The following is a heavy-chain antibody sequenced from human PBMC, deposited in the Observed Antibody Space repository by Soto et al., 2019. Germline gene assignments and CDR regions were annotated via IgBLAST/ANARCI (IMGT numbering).Heavy chain of an antibody. CDR1: GGYISSYY. CDR2: IYYSGST. CDR3: ARVCGGDCHYGMDV. V-gene: IGHV4-59*06. J-gene: IGHJ6*02. D-gene: IGHD2-21*02. Sequence: SETLSLTCTVSGGYISSYYLSWIRQHPGKGLEWIGYIYYSGSTYYNPSLKSRVTISVDTSKNQFSLKLSSVTAADTAVYYCARVCGGDCHYGMDVWGQGTTVTVSS.